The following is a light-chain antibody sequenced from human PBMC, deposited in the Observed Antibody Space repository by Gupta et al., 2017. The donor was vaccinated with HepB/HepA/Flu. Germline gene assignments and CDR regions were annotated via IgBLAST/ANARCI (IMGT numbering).Light chain of an antibody. CDR1: QRISSW. J-gene: IGKJ1*01. CDR2: KAS. CDR3: QKYNRDSRT. Sequence: DITLTQSPSTLSASVGDRVTITCRASQRISSWLAWYQQKPGKAPKLLIYKASSLESGVPSRCSGSGSGTEFTLTISSLQPDDGATDYCQKYNRDSRTFGQGTKVEIK. V-gene: IGKV1-5*03.